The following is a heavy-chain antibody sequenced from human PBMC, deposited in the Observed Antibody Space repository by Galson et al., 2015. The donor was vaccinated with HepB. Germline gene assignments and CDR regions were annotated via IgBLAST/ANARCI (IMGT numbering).Heavy chain of an antibody. D-gene: IGHD4-17*01. CDR2: ISYDGSNK. Sequence: SPRLSCAASGSTFSSYAMHWVRQAPGKGLEWVAVISYDGSNKYYADSVKGRFTISRDNSKNTLYLQMNSLRSEDTAVYYCARGARPDYGDYGGLDYWGQGTLVTVSS. J-gene: IGHJ4*02. V-gene: IGHV3-30-3*01. CDR3: ARGARPDYGDYGGLDY. CDR1: GSTFSSYA.